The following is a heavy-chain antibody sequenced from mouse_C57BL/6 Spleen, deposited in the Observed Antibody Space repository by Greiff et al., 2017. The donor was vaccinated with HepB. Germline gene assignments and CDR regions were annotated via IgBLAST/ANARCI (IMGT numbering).Heavy chain of an antibody. Sequence: QVQLQQSGAELVRPGTSVKVSCKASGYAFTSYLIEWVKQRPGQGLEWIGVINPGSGGTNYNEKFKGKATLTADKSSSTAYMQLSSLTSEDSAVYFCARGANWGCFDYWGQGTTLTVSS. D-gene: IGHD4-1*01. J-gene: IGHJ2*01. CDR1: GYAFTSYL. CDR2: INPGSGGT. CDR3: ARGANWGCFDY. V-gene: IGHV1-54*01.